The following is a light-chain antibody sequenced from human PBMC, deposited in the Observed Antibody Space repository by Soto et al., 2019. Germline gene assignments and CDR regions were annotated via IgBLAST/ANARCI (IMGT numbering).Light chain of an antibody. Sequence: EIVLTQSPGTLSLSPGERATLSCRASQSVSSNYLAWYQQKPGQAPRLLIYGASSRATGIPDRFSGSGSGTDFTLTISRLEPEDFAVYYCQQRSNWPPWTFGQGTKVDIK. CDR2: GAS. V-gene: IGKV3D-20*02. CDR3: QQRSNWPPWT. J-gene: IGKJ1*01. CDR1: QSVSSNY.